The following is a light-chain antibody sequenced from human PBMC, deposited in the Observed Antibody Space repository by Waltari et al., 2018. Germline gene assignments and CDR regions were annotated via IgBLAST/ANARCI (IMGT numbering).Light chain of an antibody. CDR2: AAS. J-gene: IGKJ2*01. V-gene: IGKV3-20*01. Sequence: IALTQSPRTLSLSPGERATLSCRASQTVDSNSVAWYQQRPGQVPRLLIFAASSRATGIPDRFSASGSGTDFTLTISRLEPEDFAVYYCQQYDWSPPGYTFGQGTKLEIK. CDR3: QQYDWSPPGYT. CDR1: QTVDSNS.